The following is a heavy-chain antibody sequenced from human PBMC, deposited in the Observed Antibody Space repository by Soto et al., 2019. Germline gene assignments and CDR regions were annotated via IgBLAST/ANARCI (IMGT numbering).Heavy chain of an antibody. Sequence: GGSLRLSCAASGFTFDDYAMHWVRQAPGRGLEWGSTITWNSGSIGYADSVKGRFTISRDNAKNSLYLEMNSLRAEDTALYYCRKDIGYSRSYIVFWGHGTLVTVSS. CDR3: RKDIGYSRSYIVF. D-gene: IGHD1-26*01. V-gene: IGHV3-9*01. CDR1: GFTFDDYA. CDR2: ITWNSGSI. J-gene: IGHJ4*01.